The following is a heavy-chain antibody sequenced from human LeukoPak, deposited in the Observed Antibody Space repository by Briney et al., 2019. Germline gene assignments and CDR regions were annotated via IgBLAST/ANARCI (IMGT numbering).Heavy chain of an antibody. V-gene: IGHV3-48*04. CDR3: ARVGTTNYYFYYMDV. Sequence: GGSLRLSCAASGFTFSSYGMHWVRQAPGKGLEWVSYVSSSGGTIYYADSVKGRFTISRDNAKNSLYLQMNSLRAEDTAVYYCARVGTTNYYFYYMDVWGKGTTVTVSS. CDR1: GFTFSSYG. J-gene: IGHJ6*03. CDR2: VSSSGGTI. D-gene: IGHD2-2*01.